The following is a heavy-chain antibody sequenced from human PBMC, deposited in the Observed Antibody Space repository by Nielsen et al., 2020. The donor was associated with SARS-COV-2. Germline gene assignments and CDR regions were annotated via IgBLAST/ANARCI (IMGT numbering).Heavy chain of an antibody. Sequence: GSLRLSCTVSGGSIRHTNYYWGWIRQPPGKGLEWIGSVYYTGRTSYTPSLRSRVTIFEDTSRNQFSLKLTSLTAADTAVYYCASIRSYYYMDVWGEGTSVTVSS. V-gene: IGHV4-39*01. CDR3: ASIRSYYYMDV. CDR2: VYYTGRT. J-gene: IGHJ6*03. CDR1: GGSIRHTNYY. D-gene: IGHD3-3*02.